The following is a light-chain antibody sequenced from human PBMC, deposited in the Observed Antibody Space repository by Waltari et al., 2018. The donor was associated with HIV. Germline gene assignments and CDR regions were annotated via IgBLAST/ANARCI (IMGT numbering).Light chain of an antibody. CDR1: QGIGND. CDR2: AAS. CDR3: LQDGSFPLT. J-gene: IGKJ3*01. V-gene: IGKV1-6*01. Sequence: AIQMTQSPSSLSASVGDRVTITCRASQGIGNDLGWYQQKSGKAPKVLIYAASSLQSGVSSRFSGSRSGTDFTLTSSSLQPEDSATYYCLQDGSFPLTFGPGTKVDV.